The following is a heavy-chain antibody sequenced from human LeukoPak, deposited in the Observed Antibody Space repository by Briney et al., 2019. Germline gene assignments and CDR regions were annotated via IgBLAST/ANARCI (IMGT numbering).Heavy chain of an antibody. CDR3: ARDMYGSGTLPADY. J-gene: IGHJ4*02. CDR2: ISSSGSTI. D-gene: IGHD3-10*01. Sequence: GGPLRLSCAASGFTFSDYYMSWIRQAPGKGLEWVSYISSSGSTIYYADSVKGRFTTSRDNAKNSLYLQMNSLRAEDTAVYYCARDMYGSGTLPADYWGQGTLVTVSS. V-gene: IGHV3-11*01. CDR1: GFTFSDYY.